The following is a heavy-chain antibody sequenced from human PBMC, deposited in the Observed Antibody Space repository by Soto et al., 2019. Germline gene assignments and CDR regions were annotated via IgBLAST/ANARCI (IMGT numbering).Heavy chain of an antibody. V-gene: IGHV5-10-1*01. J-gene: IGHJ4*02. Sequence: GESLKISCKGSGYSFTIYCISWVLQMPWKGLEWMGRIDPSDSYTNYSPSFQGHVTISADKSISTAYLQWSSLKASDTAMYYCARRSATMVRGVIIVDFDYWGQGTLVTVSS. D-gene: IGHD3-10*01. CDR3: ARRSATMVRGVIIVDFDY. CDR2: IDPSDSYT. CDR1: GYSFTIYC.